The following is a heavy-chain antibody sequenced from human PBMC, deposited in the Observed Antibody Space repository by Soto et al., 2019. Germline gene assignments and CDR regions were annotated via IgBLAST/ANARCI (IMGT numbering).Heavy chain of an antibody. J-gene: IGHJ5*02. D-gene: IGHD6-13*01. CDR1: GFTFSSYS. Sequence: GGSLRLSCAASGFTFSSYSMNWVRQAPGKGLEWVSYISSSSSTIYYADSVKGRFTISRDNAKNSLYLQMNSLRDEDTAVYYCARDPISASGWQQLVLWFDPWGQGTLVTVSS. CDR3: ARDPISASGWQQLVLWFDP. CDR2: ISSSSSTI. V-gene: IGHV3-48*02.